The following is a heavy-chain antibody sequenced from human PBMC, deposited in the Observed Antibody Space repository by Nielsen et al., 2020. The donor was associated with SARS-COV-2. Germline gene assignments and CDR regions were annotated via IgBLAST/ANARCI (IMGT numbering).Heavy chain of an antibody. CDR3: VKWVQLDLGYYYHGMDV. V-gene: IGHV3-74*03. J-gene: IGHJ6*02. CDR1: GLDFSDYW. Sequence: GESLKISCAASGLDFSDYWIHWVRRGPGGGLEWVSRINADGTKTTYAAFAKGRFSISRDNSKNTLYLQMNSLRVEDTAVYYCVKWVQLDLGYYYHGMDVWGQGTTVTVSS. D-gene: IGHD6-6*01. CDR2: INADGTKT.